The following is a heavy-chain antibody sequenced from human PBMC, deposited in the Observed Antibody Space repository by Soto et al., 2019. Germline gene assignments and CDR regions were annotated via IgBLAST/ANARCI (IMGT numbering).Heavy chain of an antibody. CDR3: ATAAPIPDCSGGSCYGGAYYYYYGMDV. D-gene: IGHD2-15*01. CDR2: ITPFNGNT. Sequence: SVKVSCKASGYTFTYRYLHWVRQAPGQALEWMGWITPFNGNTNYAQKFQDRVTITRDRSMSTAYMELSSLRSEDTAMYYCATAAPIPDCSGGSCYGGAYYYYYGMDVWGQGTTVTVSS. CDR1: GYTFTYRY. V-gene: IGHV1-45*02. J-gene: IGHJ6*02.